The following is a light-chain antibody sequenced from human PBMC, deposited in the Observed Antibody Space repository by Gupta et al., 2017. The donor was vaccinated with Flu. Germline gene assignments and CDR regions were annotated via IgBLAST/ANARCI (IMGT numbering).Light chain of an antibody. J-gene: IGKJ1*01. CDR1: QSISSW. V-gene: IGKV1-5*03. CDR2: KAS. Sequence: DIQMTQSPSTLSASVGDRVTITCRASQSISSWLDWYQQKPGKAPKLLIYKASRVESGVPSRFSGSGSGTEFTLTISSLQPDDFATYYCQQENSYAWTFGQGTKVEIK. CDR3: QQENSYAWT.